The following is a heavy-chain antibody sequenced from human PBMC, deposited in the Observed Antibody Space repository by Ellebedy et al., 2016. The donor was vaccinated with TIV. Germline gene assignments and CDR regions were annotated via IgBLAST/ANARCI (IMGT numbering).Heavy chain of an antibody. CDR1: GFTFSSYS. V-gene: IGHV3-21*01. D-gene: IGHD5-18*01. J-gene: IGHJ3*02. Sequence: GESLKISXAASGFTFSSYSMNWVRQAPGKGLEWVSSISSSSSYIYYADSVKGRFTISRDNAKNSLYLQMNSLRAEDTAVYYCARDQGYADAFDIWGQGTMVTVSS. CDR3: ARDQGYADAFDI. CDR2: ISSSSSYI.